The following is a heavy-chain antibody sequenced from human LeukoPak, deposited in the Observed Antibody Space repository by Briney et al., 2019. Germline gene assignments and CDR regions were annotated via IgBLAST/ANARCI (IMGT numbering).Heavy chain of an antibody. CDR3: ARQYYDILTGHAHAFDI. J-gene: IGHJ3*02. CDR1: GGSISSGGYY. V-gene: IGHV4-31*03. Sequence: PSQTLSLTCTVSGGSISSGGYYWSWIRQHPGKGLEWIGYIYYSGSTYYNPSLKSRVTISVDTSKNQFSLKLSSVTAADTAVYYCARQYYDILTGHAHAFDIWGQGTMVTVSS. D-gene: IGHD3-9*01. CDR2: IYYSGST.